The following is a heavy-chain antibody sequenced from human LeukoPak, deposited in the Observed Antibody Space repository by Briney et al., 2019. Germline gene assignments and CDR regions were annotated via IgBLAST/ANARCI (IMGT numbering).Heavy chain of an antibody. CDR3: ARGNPSGRRGYSGYESIAVAGTSVYYFDY. D-gene: IGHD5-12*01. CDR1: GGSFSGYY. V-gene: IGHV4-34*01. CDR2: INHSGST. Sequence: PSETLSLTCAVYGGSFSGYYWSWIRQPPGKGLEWIGEINHSGSTNYNPSLKSRVTISVDTSKNQFSPKLNSVTAADTAVYYCARGNPSGRRGYSGYESIAVAGTSVYYFDYWGQGTLVTVSS. J-gene: IGHJ4*02.